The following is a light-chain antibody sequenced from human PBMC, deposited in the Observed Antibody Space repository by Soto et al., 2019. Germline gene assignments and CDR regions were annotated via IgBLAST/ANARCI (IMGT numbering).Light chain of an antibody. CDR2: GSS. CDR3: QQYSYWPLT. V-gene: IGKV3-15*01. J-gene: IGKJ4*01. Sequence: EIVMTQSPATLSVSPGERATLSCRASQSVSSNLAWYKQKPVQAPRLLIYGSSTRATGIPARFSGSGSGTDFTLTISSLQSEDVAVYYCQQYSYWPLTFGGGTKVEIK. CDR1: QSVSSN.